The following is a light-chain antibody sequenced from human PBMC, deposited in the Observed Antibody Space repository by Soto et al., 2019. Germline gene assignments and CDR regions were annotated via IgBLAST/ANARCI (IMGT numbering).Light chain of an antibody. CDR1: SGAVSISYY. V-gene: IGLV8-61*01. CDR3: VLYMDGGIWV. Sequence: QAVVTQEPSFSLSPGGTVTLTCGLSSGAVSISYYPSWYQQTPGQAPRTLIYSTHTRSSGVPDRFSGSILGNKAALTITGAQADDDSDYYCVLYMDGGIWVFGGGTKLTVL. CDR2: STH. J-gene: IGLJ3*02.